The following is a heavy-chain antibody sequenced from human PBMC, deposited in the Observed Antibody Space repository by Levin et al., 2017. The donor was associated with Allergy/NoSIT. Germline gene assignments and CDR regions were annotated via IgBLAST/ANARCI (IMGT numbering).Heavy chain of an antibody. D-gene: IGHD1-26*01. J-gene: IGHJ5*02. Sequence: TGGSLRLSCAASGFDVSSNYVKWVRQAPGKGLEWVSLVYSGGDTYYADSVKGRFTISRDKSTNTMFLQMNNLRVEDTAIYYCARDVGPWGPGTLVTVSS. CDR2: VYSGGDT. CDR1: GFDVSSNY. CDR3: ARDVGP. V-gene: IGHV3-66*01.